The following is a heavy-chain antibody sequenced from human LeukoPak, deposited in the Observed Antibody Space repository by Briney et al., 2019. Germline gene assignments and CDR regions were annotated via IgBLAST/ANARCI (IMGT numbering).Heavy chain of an antibody. D-gene: IGHD6-13*01. J-gene: IGHJ4*02. CDR3: ARDQDWFRSSWCYDY. V-gene: IGHV1-18*01. Sequence: ASVKVSCKASEGTFSSYGISWVRQAPGQGLEWMGWISAYNGNTNYAENLQGRVTMTTDTSTSTAYMELRSLRSDDTAVYYCARDQDWFRSSWCYDYWGQGTLVTVSS. CDR2: ISAYNGNT. CDR1: EGTFSSYG.